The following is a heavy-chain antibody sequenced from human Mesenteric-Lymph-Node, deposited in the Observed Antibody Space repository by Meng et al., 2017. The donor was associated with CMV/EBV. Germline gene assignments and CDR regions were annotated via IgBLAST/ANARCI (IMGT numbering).Heavy chain of an antibody. J-gene: IGHJ5*02. CDR1: GGSISSSWHY. CDR2: IFYSGSA. V-gene: IGHV4-39*02. CDR3: ARDTLTYSYGPGWIDP. Sequence: QLQRQESGPGLVKPSEPLSLKCTVPGGSISSSWHYWGWIRQPPGKGLEWIGSIFYSGSAHYNPALESRVTISIDKSKNEFFLNLGSVTAADTAMYFCARDTLTYSYGPGWIDPWGQGTLVTVSS. D-gene: IGHD3-10*01.